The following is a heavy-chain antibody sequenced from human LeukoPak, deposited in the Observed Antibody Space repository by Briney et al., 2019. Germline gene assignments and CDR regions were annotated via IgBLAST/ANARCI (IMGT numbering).Heavy chain of an antibody. CDR2: IYYSGST. CDR1: GYSISSGYY. Sequence: SETLSLTCTVSGYSISSGYYWGWIRQPPGKGLEWIGYIYYSGSTNYNPSLKSRVTISVDTSKNQFSLKLSSVTAADTAVYYCARYCSGGSCWAFDIWGQGTMVTASS. D-gene: IGHD2-15*01. V-gene: IGHV4-38-2*02. J-gene: IGHJ3*02. CDR3: ARYCSGGSCWAFDI.